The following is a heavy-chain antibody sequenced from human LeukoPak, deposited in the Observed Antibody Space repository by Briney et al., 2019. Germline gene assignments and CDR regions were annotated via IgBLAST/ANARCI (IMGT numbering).Heavy chain of an antibody. J-gene: IGHJ4*02. D-gene: IGHD2-15*01. CDR1: GFTFSSYG. V-gene: IGHV3-30*02. CDR3: ANSVVGASSFDY. Sequence: GGSLRLSCAASGFTFSSYGMHWVRQAPGKGLEWVAFIRYDGSNKYYADSVKGRFTISRDNSKNTLYLQMNSLRAKDTAVYYCANSVVGASSFDYWGQGTLVTVSS. CDR2: IRYDGSNK.